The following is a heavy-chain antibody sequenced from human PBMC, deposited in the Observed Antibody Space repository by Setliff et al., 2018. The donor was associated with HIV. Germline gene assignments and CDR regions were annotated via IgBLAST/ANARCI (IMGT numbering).Heavy chain of an antibody. CDR1: GYIFNSYG. CDR3: ARDHYDILTGYYRTYCYMDV. CDR2: ISAYNGNT. D-gene: IGHD3-9*01. V-gene: IGHV1-18*01. J-gene: IGHJ6*03. Sequence: ASVKVSCKASGYIFNSYGISWVRQAPGQGLEWMGWISAYNGNTNYAQKVQGRVSMTTDTSTSTAYMELRSLRSDDTAVYYCARDHYDILTGYYRTYCYMDVWGKGTTVTVSS.